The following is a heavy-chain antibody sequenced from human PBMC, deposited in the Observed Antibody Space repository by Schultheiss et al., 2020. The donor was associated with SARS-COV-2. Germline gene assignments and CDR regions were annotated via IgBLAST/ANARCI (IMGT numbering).Heavy chain of an antibody. CDR1: GGSISSYY. V-gene: IGHV4-59*08. CDR3: ARHPHSLWFGELYWFDP. Sequence: SETLSLTCTVSGGSISSYYWSWIRQPPGKGLEWIGYIYYSGSTNYNPSLKSRVTMSVDTSKNQFSLKLSSVTAADTAVYYCARHPHSLWFGELYWFDPWGQGTLVTVSS. J-gene: IGHJ5*02. D-gene: IGHD3-10*01. CDR2: IYYSGST.